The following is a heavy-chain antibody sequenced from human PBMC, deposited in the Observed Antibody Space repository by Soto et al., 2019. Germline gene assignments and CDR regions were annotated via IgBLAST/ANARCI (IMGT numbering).Heavy chain of an antibody. CDR1: GFTFSSYG. CDR3: ARGIIGYCSSTSCWYDAFDI. CDR2: IWYDGSNK. Sequence: PGGSLRLSCAASGFTFSSYGMHWVRQAPGKGLEWVAVIWYDGSNKYYADSVKGRFTISRDNSKNTLYLQMNSLRAEDTAVYYCARGIIGYCSSTSCWYDAFDIWGQGTMVTV. J-gene: IGHJ3*02. D-gene: IGHD2-2*01. V-gene: IGHV3-33*01.